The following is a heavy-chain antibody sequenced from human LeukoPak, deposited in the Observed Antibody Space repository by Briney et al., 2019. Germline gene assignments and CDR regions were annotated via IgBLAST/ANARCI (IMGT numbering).Heavy chain of an antibody. CDR3: ARGLK. J-gene: IGHJ4*02. Sequence: SETLSLTCTVSGVSISSYYWSWIRQPPGKGLEWIGYIYYSGSTNYNPSLKSRVTISVDTSKNQFSLKLSSVTAADTAVYYCARGLKWGQGTLVTVSS. CDR2: IYYSGST. CDR1: GVSISSYY. V-gene: IGHV4-59*08. D-gene: IGHD6-19*01.